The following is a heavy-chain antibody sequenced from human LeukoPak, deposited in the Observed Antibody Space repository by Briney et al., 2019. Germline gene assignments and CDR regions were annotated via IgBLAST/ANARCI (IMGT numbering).Heavy chain of an antibody. D-gene: IGHD3-22*01. Sequence: TGGSLRLSCAASEFMFSAYAMTWVRQAPGKGLEWVSAISGSGGSTYYADSVKGRFTISRDNSKNTLDLQMNSLRAEDTAVYYCANSEPPSYYYDSSGYSDYWGQGTLVTVSS. CDR3: ANSEPPSYYYDSSGYSDY. CDR1: EFMFSAYA. V-gene: IGHV3-23*01. J-gene: IGHJ4*02. CDR2: ISGSGGST.